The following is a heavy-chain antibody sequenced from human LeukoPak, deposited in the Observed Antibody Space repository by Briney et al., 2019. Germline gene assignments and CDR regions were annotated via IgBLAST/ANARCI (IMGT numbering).Heavy chain of an antibody. V-gene: IGHV5-51*01. CDR2: IYPGDSDT. CDR3: ARQENYYYMDV. CDR1: GYSFSTYW. Sequence: GESLKISCQGSGYSFSTYWITWVRQMPGKGLEWMGIIYPGDSDTRYSPSFQGQVTISADKSISTAYLQWSSLKASDTAMYYCARQENYYYMDVWGKGTTVTVSS. J-gene: IGHJ6*03.